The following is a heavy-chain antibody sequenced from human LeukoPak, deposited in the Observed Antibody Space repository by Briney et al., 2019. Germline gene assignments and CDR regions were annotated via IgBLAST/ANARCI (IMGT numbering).Heavy chain of an antibody. J-gene: IGHJ4*02. CDR2: IWYDGSNK. D-gene: IGHD1-26*01. V-gene: IGHV3-33*07. CDR1: GFTFSKAW. CDR3: ARGPGGSSSYFDS. Sequence: GGSLRLSCAASGFTFSKAWMSWVRLVPGKGLEWVGVIWYDGSNKYYADSVEGRFTISRDNSKNTLFLQMNSLRADDTALYYCARGPGGSSSYFDSWGQGTLVTVSS.